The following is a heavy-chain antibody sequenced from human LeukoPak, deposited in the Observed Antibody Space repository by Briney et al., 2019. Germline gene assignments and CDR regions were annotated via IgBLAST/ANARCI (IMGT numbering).Heavy chain of an antibody. D-gene: IGHD3-10*01. J-gene: IGHJ4*02. CDR3: ASWHYSGSERQIDS. CDR1: GFTFSSYW. V-gene: IGHV3-7*03. Sequence: GGSLRLSCAVSGFTFSSYWMSWVRQAPGKGLEWVANIKQDANEKYYVDSVKGRFTISRDNTKNSLYLQMNSLRAADTAVYYCASWHYSGSERQIDSWGQGTQVTVSS. CDR2: IKQDANEK.